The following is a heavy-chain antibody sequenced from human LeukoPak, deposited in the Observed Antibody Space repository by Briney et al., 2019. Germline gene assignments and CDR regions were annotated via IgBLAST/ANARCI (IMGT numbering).Heavy chain of an antibody. J-gene: IGHJ3*02. CDR2: INHSGST. V-gene: IGHV4-34*01. CDR3: ARHGGAASPFDI. CDR1: GGSFSGYY. Sequence: SETLSLTCAVYGGSFSGYYWSWIRQPPGKGLEWIGEINHSGSTNYNPSLKSRVTISVDTSKNQFSLKLSSVTAADTAVYYCARHGGAASPFDIWGQGTMVTVSS. D-gene: IGHD6-13*01.